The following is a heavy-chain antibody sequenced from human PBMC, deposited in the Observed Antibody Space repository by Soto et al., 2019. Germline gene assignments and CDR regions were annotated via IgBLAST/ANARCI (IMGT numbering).Heavy chain of an antibody. CDR3: ARDPYPELGTVTTFGFDY. V-gene: IGHV3-33*01. CDR2: IWYDGSNK. D-gene: IGHD4-17*01. CDR1: GFTFSSYG. Sequence: QVQLVESGGGVVQPGRSLRLSCAASGFTFSSYGMHWVRQAPGKGLEWVAVIWYDGSNKYYADSVKGRFTISRDNSKNTLYLQMNSLRAEDKAVYYRARDPYPELGTVTTFGFDYWGQGTLVTVSS. J-gene: IGHJ4*02.